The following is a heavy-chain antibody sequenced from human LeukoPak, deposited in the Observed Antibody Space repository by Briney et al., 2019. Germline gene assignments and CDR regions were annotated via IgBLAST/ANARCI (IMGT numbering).Heavy chain of an antibody. J-gene: IGHJ3*02. V-gene: IGHV4-59*01. CDR2: IYYSGSN. CDR3: ARDRNMGYCSGGSCSYDAFYI. CDR1: GGSISIYY. D-gene: IGHD2-15*01. Sequence: SETLSLTCTVSGGSISIYYWSWIRQPPGKGLEWIGYIYYSGSNNYNPSLKSRVTISVDTSKNQFSLKLSSVTAADTAVYYCARDRNMGYCSGGSCSYDAFYIWGQGTMVTVSS.